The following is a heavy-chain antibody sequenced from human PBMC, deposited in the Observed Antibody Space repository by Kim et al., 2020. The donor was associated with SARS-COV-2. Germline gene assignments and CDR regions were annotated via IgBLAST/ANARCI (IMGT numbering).Heavy chain of an antibody. V-gene: IGHV3-30*04. J-gene: IGHJ6*02. CDR2: ISYDGSNK. Sequence: GGSLRLSCAASGFTFSSYAMHWVRQAPGKGLEWVAVISYDGSNKYYADSVKGRFTISRDNSKNTLYLQMNSLRAEDTAVYYCARDYYDSSGYSLGMDVWGQGTTVTVSS. D-gene: IGHD3-22*01. CDR1: GFTFSSYA. CDR3: ARDYYDSSGYSLGMDV.